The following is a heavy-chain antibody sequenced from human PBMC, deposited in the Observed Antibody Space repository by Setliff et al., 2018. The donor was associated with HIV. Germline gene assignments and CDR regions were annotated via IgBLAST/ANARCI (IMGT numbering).Heavy chain of an antibody. CDR2: IKKSSDGGKT. CDR3: ATDNGPSYSMDI. J-gene: IGHJ6*02. D-gene: IGHD2-21*01. V-gene: IGHV3-15*01. CDR1: GFTFNNAW. Sequence: GGSLRLSCVASGFTFNNAWMNWVRQAPGKGLEWLGRIKKSSDGGKTDDASPVKGRYTISRDDSKNTLYLQMNSLKIEDTAVYFCATDNGPSYSMDIWGQGTTVTVSS.